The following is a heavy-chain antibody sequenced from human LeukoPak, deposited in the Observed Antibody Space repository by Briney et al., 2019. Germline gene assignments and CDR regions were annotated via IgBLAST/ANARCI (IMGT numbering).Heavy chain of an antibody. CDR3: ARELKIAVTGTVGFDY. CDR1: GFTFSSYA. D-gene: IGHD6-19*01. J-gene: IGHJ4*02. CDR2: ISGSGGST. Sequence: PGGSLRLSCAASGFTFSSYAMSWVRQAPGKGLEWVSAISGSGGSTYYADSVKGRFTISRDNSKNTLYLQMNSPRAEDTAVYYCARELKIAVTGTVGFDYWGQGTLVTVSS. V-gene: IGHV3-23*01.